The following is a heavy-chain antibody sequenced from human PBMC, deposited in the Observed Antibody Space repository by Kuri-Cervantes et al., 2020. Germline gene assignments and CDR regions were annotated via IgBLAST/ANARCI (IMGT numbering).Heavy chain of an antibody. CDR2: KKQDGSEK. CDR3: ARDGRGQEYGMDV. V-gene: IGHV3-7*01. CDR1: GFTFSIYW. J-gene: IGHJ6*02. Sequence: GGSLRLSCAASGFTFSIYWMSWVRQAPGKGLEWVANKKQDGSEKYYVDSVKGRFTISRDNAKNSLYLQMNSLRAEDTAVYYCARDGRGQEYGMDVWGQGTTVTVSS.